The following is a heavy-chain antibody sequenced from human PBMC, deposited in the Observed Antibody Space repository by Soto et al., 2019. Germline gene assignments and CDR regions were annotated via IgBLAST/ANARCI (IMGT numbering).Heavy chain of an antibody. J-gene: IGHJ6*02. CDR2: IYYDGNS. Sequence: QVQLQESGPGLVRPSQTLSLTCTVSGGFIDSGAYYWSWIRQPPGKGLEWIGYIYYDGNSYYNPSLKSRITISVDTSKNQFSLKLRSVTAADSAVYYCVRDVSPAAIPAYYSGLDVWGQGTTVTVSS. CDR3: VRDVSPAAIPAYYSGLDV. D-gene: IGHD2-2*02. CDR1: GGFIDSGAYY. V-gene: IGHV4-30-4*01.